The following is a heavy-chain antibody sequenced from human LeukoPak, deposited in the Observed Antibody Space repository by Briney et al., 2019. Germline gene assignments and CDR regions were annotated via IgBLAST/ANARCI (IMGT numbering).Heavy chain of an antibody. CDR2: IFYSGST. CDR3: ARSGHYDSTGYDAFDI. J-gene: IGHJ3*02. D-gene: IGHD3-22*01. Sequence: SETLSLTCTVSGGSISSYYWSWIRQPPGKGLEWIGYIFYSGSTKYNPSLKSRVTILVDTSKNQFSLKLSSVTAADTAVYYCARSGHYDSTGYDAFDIWGQGTVVTVSS. CDR1: GGSISSYY. V-gene: IGHV4-59*01.